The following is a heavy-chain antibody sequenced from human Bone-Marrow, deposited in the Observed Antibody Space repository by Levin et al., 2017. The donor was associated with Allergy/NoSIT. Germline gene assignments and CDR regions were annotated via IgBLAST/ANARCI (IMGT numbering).Heavy chain of an antibody. J-gene: IGHJ3*02. Sequence: GSLRLSCTVSGGSINSYYWSWIRQPPGKGLEWIGYVYYLGNTKYSPSLESRVTMSVDTSKRQYSLRLSSVTAADTAVYYCAYGSEPLDAFNIWGQGTMVTVSS. D-gene: IGHD3-10*01. CDR1: GGSINSYY. V-gene: IGHV4-59*03. CDR2: VYYLGNT. CDR3: AYGSEPLDAFNI.